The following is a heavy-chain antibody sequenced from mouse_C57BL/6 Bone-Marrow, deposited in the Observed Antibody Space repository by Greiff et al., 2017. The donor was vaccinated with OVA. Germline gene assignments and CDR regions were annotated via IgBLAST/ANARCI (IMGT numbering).Heavy chain of an antibody. CDR3: ARRGYGSIYWYFDV. CDR2: LYPRDGST. V-gene: IGHV1-85*01. CDR1: CYTFPSYA. J-gene: IGHJ1*03. D-gene: IGHD1-1*01. Sequence: QVQLQQSGPELVKPGASVTFSCKASCYTFPSYALNWVQQRPGPGLSLIGWLYPRDGSTKYNEKFKGKATLTVDTSSSTAYMELHSLTSEDSAVYFCARRGYGSIYWYFDVWGTGTTVTVSS.